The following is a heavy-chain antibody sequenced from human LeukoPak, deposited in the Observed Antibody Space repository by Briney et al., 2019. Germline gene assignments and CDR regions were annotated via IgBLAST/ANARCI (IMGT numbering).Heavy chain of an antibody. CDR3: ARGHRAWSY. CDR1: GFTFSSYW. V-gene: IGHV3-7*01. CDR2: VKQDGSEK. J-gene: IGHJ4*02. D-gene: IGHD3-3*01. Sequence: GGSLRLSCSASGFTFSSYWVTWVRQAPGKGLEWVANVKQDGSEKNYVDSVKGRFTISRDNAKNSLYLQMNSPRVDDTAVYYCARGHRAWSYWGQGTLVTVSS.